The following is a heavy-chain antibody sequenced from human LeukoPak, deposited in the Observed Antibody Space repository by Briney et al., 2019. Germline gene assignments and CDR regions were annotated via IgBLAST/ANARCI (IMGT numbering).Heavy chain of an antibody. D-gene: IGHD3-10*01. J-gene: IGHJ4*02. CDR1: GFRFSDYH. Sequence: GGSLRLSCVASGFRFSDYHMTWIRQAPGKGLEWLSYITSSGGTKNYADSLKGRVTVSRDNAKNSLYLEMDSLRAEDTGLYYCARDRRPYYFGSGSGSYSFDYWGQGALVTVSS. CDR3: ARDRRPYYFGSGSGSYSFDY. CDR2: ITSSGGTK. V-gene: IGHV3-11*04.